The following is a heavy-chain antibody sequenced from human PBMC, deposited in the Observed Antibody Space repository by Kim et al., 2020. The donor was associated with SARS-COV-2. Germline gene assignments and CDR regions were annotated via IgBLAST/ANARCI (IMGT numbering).Heavy chain of an antibody. Sequence: GGSLRLSCTASGFTFGDYAMSWFRQAPGKGLEWVGFIRSKAYGGTTEYAASVKGRFTISRDDSKSIAYLQMNSLKTEDTAVYYCTFPVGPPCLIRYCSGGSCYRCAFDIWGQGTMVTVSS. J-gene: IGHJ3*02. CDR1: GFTFGDYA. D-gene: IGHD2-15*01. V-gene: IGHV3-49*03. CDR2: IRSKAYGGTT. CDR3: TFPVGPPCLIRYCSGGSCYRCAFDI.